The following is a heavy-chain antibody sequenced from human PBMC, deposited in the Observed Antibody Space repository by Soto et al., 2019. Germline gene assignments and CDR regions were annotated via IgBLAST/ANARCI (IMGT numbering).Heavy chain of an antibody. J-gene: IGHJ4*02. D-gene: IGHD2-2*01. CDR1: GFTFIKYA. Sequence: GGSLRLSCTASGFTFIKYAMNLVRQAPGKGLEWVSTISGSGDSTYYADSVKGRFTISRYNSRNTLYLQMNSLRAEDSAAYYCAFRNLSELRGPAGSSTYWCQGILGT. CDR2: ISGSGDST. CDR3: AFRNLSELRGPAGSSTY. V-gene: IGHV3-23*01.